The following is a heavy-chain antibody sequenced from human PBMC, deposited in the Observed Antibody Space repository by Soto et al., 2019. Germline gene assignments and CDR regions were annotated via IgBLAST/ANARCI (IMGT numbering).Heavy chain of an antibody. J-gene: IGHJ4*02. D-gene: IGHD5-18*01. CDR2: ISGSGDGT. CDR1: GFTFSSYN. CDR3: AGPGYSSQDY. Sequence: EVQLVESGGGLVKPGGSLRLSCAASGFTFSSYNMNWVRQAPGKGLEWVSSISGSGDGTDYVGSVKGRFTISRDNSKNTLYLQMNSLRVEDTAVYYCAGPGYSSQDYWGQGTLVTVSS. V-gene: IGHV3-23*04.